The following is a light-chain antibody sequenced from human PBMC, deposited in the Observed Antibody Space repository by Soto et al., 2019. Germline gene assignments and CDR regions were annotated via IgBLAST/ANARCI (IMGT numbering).Light chain of an antibody. Sequence: QSVLTQPPSASGTPGQRVTISCSGSSSNIGSNTVNWYQQLPGTAPKLLIYSNNQRPSGIPDRCSGSKSGTSASLAISGLESADEADYYCAAWDDSLNGPGVVFGGGTQLTV. CDR2: SNN. J-gene: IGLJ2*01. V-gene: IGLV1-44*01. CDR3: AAWDDSLNGPGVV. CDR1: SSNIGSNT.